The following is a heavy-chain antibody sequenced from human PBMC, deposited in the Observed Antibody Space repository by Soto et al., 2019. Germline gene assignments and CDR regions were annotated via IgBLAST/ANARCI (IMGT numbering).Heavy chain of an antibody. Sequence: QVQLQESGPGLVKPSQTLSLTCTVSGGSFSSGNYHWSWIRQPPGKGLEWIGFIYYSRSTYYNPSLKSRVSISQGTPKNQFSLRLSPLTAADTAIYYCARVVDGYNFPFDYWGQGILVTVSS. CDR1: GGSFSSGNYH. D-gene: IGHD5-12*01. CDR3: ARVVDGYNFPFDY. J-gene: IGHJ4*02. V-gene: IGHV4-30-4*01. CDR2: IYYSRST.